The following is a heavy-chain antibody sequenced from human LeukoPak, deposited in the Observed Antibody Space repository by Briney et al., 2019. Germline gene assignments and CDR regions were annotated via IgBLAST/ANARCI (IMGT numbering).Heavy chain of an antibody. Sequence: GASVKVSCKASGDTFSSYAISWVRQAPGQGLEWMGRIIPILGIANYAQKFQGRVTITADKSTSTAYMELSSLRSEDTAVYYCAREIGCGGDCYPDYWGQGTLVTVSS. V-gene: IGHV1-69*04. J-gene: IGHJ4*02. CDR2: IIPILGIA. D-gene: IGHD2-21*02. CDR1: GDTFSSYA. CDR3: AREIGCGGDCYPDY.